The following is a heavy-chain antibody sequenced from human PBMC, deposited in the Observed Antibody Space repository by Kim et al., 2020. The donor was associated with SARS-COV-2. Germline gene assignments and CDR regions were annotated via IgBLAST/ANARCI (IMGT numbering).Heavy chain of an antibody. J-gene: IGHJ5*02. V-gene: IGHV3-48*02. CDR3: ARDVAWALDL. CDR2: I. Sequence: ISDADSVKGRFTISRDNAKNALYLQMNSLRDGDTAVYFCARDVAWALDLWGQGTLVTVSS. D-gene: IGHD7-27*01.